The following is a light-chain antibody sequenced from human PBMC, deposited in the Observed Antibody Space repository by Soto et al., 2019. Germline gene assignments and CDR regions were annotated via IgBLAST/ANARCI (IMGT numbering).Light chain of an antibody. CDR1: QGISSY. CDR3: QQLNSSPLT. CDR2: AAS. Sequence: IQLTQSPSSLSASVGDRVTITCRASQGISSYLAWYQQKPGKAPKLLIYAASTLPSGVPSRFRGSGSGTDFTLTISRLQPEDFSTYYCQQLNSSPLTFGGGTKV. V-gene: IGKV1-9*01. J-gene: IGKJ4*01.